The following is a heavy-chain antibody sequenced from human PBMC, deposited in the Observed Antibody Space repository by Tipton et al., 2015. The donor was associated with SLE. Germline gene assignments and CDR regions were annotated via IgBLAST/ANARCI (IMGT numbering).Heavy chain of an antibody. CDR2: ISRDGSST. CDR1: GFTFSSYW. Sequence: SLRLSCAASGFTFSSYWMHWVRQAPGKGLVWVSRISRDGSSTSYADSVKGRFTVSRDNAKSTLYLQMNSLRAEDTAVYYCAREENWNERIWGQGTMVTVSS. D-gene: IGHD1-1*01. J-gene: IGHJ3*02. CDR3: AREENWNERI. V-gene: IGHV3-74*01.